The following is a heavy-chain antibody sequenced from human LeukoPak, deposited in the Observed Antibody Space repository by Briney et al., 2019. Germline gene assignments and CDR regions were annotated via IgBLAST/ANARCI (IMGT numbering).Heavy chain of an antibody. Sequence: PGGSLRLSCEASGFSISLYSMNWVRQAPGKGLEWASSINWSSGSTGYADSVKGRFTISRDNAKNSLYLQMNSLRAEDTALYYCARVHYYGSGNYYNERYFDFWGRGALVTVSS. V-gene: IGHV3-20*04. D-gene: IGHD3-10*01. CDR2: INWSSGST. CDR3: ARVHYYGSGNYYNERYFDF. J-gene: IGHJ2*01. CDR1: GFSISLYS.